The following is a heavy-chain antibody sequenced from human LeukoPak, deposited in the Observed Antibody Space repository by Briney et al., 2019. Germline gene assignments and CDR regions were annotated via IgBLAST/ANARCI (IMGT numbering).Heavy chain of an antibody. CDR3: AKGSRGGAAAGTGAFDY. Sequence: GGSLRLSCAASGFTFSSYAMSWVRQAPGKGLEWVSAISGSGGSTYYADSVKGRFTISRDNSKNTLYLQMNSLRAEDTAVYYCAKGSRGGAAAGTGAFDYWGQGTLVTVSS. CDR1: GFTFSSYA. J-gene: IGHJ4*02. V-gene: IGHV3-23*01. D-gene: IGHD6-13*01. CDR2: ISGSGGST.